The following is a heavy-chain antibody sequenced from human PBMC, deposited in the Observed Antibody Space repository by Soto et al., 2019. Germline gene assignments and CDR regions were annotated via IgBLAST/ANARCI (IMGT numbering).Heavy chain of an antibody. Sequence: PGGSLRLSCAASEFTFSNYAMSWVRQAPGKGLEWVSAISYGGGTTYYADSVKGRFTISRDNSKNTLYLQMNSLRAEDTAVYYCARGKLGYYDSSGYLDYWGQGTLVTVSS. CDR1: EFTFSNYA. D-gene: IGHD3-22*01. CDR3: ARGKLGYYDSSGYLDY. V-gene: IGHV3-23*01. J-gene: IGHJ4*02. CDR2: ISYGGGTT.